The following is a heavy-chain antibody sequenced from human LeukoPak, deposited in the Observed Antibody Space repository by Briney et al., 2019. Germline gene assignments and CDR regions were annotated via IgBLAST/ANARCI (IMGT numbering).Heavy chain of an antibody. Sequence: SETLSLTCTVSGGSISSSSYYWGWIRQPPGTGLEWIGSIYYSGSTYYNPSLKSRVTISVDTSKNQFSLKLSSVTAADTAVYYCAREPTADWPYRGGNFDYWGQGTLVTVSS. J-gene: IGHJ4*02. CDR2: IYYSGST. V-gene: IGHV4-39*02. CDR3: AREPTADWPYRGGNFDY. D-gene: IGHD3/OR15-3a*01. CDR1: GGSISSSSYY.